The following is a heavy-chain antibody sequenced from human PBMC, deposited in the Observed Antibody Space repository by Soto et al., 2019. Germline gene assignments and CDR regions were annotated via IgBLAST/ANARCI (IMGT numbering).Heavy chain of an antibody. CDR3: ARVLGGGVVAATGHWFDP. J-gene: IGHJ5*02. D-gene: IGHD2-15*01. Sequence: QVQLQESGPGLVKPSETLSLTCTVSGGSISSYYWSWIRQPAGNGLEWIGRIYTSGSTNYNPSLKSRVTMSVDTSKNQFALKLSSVTAADTAVYYCARVLGGGVVAATGHWFDPWGQGTLVTVSS. CDR2: IYTSGST. V-gene: IGHV4-4*07. CDR1: GGSISSYY.